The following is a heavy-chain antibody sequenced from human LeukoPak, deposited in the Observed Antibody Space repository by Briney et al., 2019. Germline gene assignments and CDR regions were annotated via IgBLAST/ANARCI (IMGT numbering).Heavy chain of an antibody. V-gene: IGHV3-13*04. D-gene: IGHD5-12*01. J-gene: IGHJ4*02. CDR3: VRGTGYSAYDYDFDY. CDR2: IGTAGDT. Sequence: PGGSLRLSCAASGFTFSSYDMHWVRQPRGKGLEWVSAIGTAGDTYYPGSVKGRFTISRENAKNSLYLQMNSLRAGDTAVYYCVRGTGYSAYDYDFDYWGRGTLVTVSS. CDR1: GFTFSSYD.